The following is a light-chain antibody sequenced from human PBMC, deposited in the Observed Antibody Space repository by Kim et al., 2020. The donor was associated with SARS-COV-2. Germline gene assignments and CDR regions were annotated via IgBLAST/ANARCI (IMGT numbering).Light chain of an antibody. CDR3: QQSYSTPRT. V-gene: IGKV1-39*01. CDR2: ATS. Sequence: DIQMTQSPSSLSTSVGDRVTITCRASQSISSYLNWYQQKPGKAPKLLIYATSSLQGGVPSRFSGSGSGTDFTLTISRLQPEDLATYYCQQSYSTPRTFGQGTKLEI. J-gene: IGKJ2*01. CDR1: QSISSY.